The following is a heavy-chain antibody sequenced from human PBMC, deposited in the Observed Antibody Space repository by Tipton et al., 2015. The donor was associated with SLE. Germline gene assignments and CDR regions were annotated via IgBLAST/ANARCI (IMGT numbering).Heavy chain of an antibody. V-gene: IGHV4-39*07. CDR1: GGSISSSSYY. J-gene: IGHJ4*02. CDR2: IYYSGST. CDR3: ARKYSSSWFDY. D-gene: IGHD6-13*01. Sequence: GLVKPSETLSLTCTVSGGSISSSSYYWGWIRQPPGKGLERIGSIYYSGSTYYNPSLKSRVTISVDTSKNQFSLKLSSVTAADTAVYYCARKYSSSWFDYWGQGTLVTVSS.